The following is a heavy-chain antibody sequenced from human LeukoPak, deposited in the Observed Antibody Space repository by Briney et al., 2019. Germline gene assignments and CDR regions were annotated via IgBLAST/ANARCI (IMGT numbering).Heavy chain of an antibody. J-gene: IGHJ4*02. V-gene: IGHV3-30*18. CDR2: ISYDGSNK. CDR1: GFTFSSYG. CDR3: AKPGVLRY. D-gene: IGHD3-3*01. Sequence: PGGSLRLSCAASGFTFSSYGMHWVRQAPGKGLEWVAVISYDGSNKYYADSVKGRFTISRDNSKNTLHLQMNSLRAEDTAVYYCAKPGVLRYWGQGTLVTVSS.